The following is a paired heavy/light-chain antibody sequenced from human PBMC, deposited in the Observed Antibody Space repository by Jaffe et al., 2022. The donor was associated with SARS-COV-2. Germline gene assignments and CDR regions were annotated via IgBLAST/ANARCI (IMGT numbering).Light chain of an antibody. CDR3: CSYAGSRTYV. CDR2: EGN. Sequence: QSALTQPASVSGSPGQSITISCTGSSSDVGSYNLVSWYQQHPGKAPKLMIYEGNKRPSGLSNRFSGSKSGNTASLTISGLQAEDEADYYCCSYAGSRTYVFGTGTKVTVL. CDR1: SSDVGSYNL. V-gene: IGLV2-23*01. J-gene: IGLJ1*01.
Heavy chain of an antibody. CDR3: ARLVPSGSYGGGWFDP. CDR2: INYSGST. J-gene: IGHJ5*02. V-gene: IGHV4-39*01. CDR1: GGSISSSSYY. D-gene: IGHD1-26*01. Sequence: QLQLQESGPGLVKPSETLSLTCTVSGGSISSSSYYWGWIRQPPGKGLEWIGSINYSGSTYYNPSLKSRVTISVDTSKNQFSLKLTSVTAADTAVYYCARLVPSGSYGGGWFDPWGQGTLVTVSS.